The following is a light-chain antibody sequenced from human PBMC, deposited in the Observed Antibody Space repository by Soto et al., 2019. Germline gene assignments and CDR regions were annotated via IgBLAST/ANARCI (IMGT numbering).Light chain of an antibody. V-gene: IGKV3-15*01. Sequence: IVLTQSPATLSVSPGESATLSCRASQSVGTNLAWYQQTPGQAPSVLIHSASTMTTGIPARCSGSGSDTEFTLTISGLQSEDFAIYYCQQYNCWPPYSFGQGTKLENK. J-gene: IGKJ2*01. CDR1: QSVGTN. CDR3: QQYNCWPPYS. CDR2: SAS.